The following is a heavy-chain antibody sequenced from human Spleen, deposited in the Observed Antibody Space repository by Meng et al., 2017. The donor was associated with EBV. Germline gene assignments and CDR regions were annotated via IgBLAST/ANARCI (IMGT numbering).Heavy chain of an antibody. V-gene: IGHV1-8*01. Sequence: VQLVQSGGEVKKPGDSVKVSCKASGYTFSDYDFNWVRQSSGKGREWMGWMNPNSGNTGFARKFRGRVTVTKDSSISTAYMELSSLTSDDTAVYFCGRGIRNQLFSDYWGQGTLVTVSS. D-gene: IGHD2-15*01. CDR2: MNPNSGNT. CDR1: GYTFSDYD. CDR3: GRGIRNQLFSDY. J-gene: IGHJ4*02.